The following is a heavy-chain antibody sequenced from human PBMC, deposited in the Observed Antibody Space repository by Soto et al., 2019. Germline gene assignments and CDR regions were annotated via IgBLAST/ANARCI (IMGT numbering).Heavy chain of an antibody. CDR3: ARAYYYGSGSYYTLFDY. CDR2: IYPGDSDT. CDR1: GYSFTSYW. D-gene: IGHD3-10*01. V-gene: IGHV5-51*01. Sequence: PGESLKISCKGSGYSFTSYWIGWVRQMPGKGLEWMGIIYPGDSDTRYSPSFQGQVTISADKSISTAYLQWSSLKASDTAMYYCARAYYYGSGSYYTLFDYWGQGTLVTVSS. J-gene: IGHJ4*02.